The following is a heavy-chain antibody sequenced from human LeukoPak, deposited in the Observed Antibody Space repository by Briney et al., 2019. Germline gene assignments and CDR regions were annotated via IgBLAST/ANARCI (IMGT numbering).Heavy chain of an antibody. CDR2: IHTSGGT. Sequence: PSESLSLTCTVSGGSISSYYWTWIRQAAGKGLEWIGRIHTSGGTNHNPSHKTRVTMSVDTSNNQISLKLSSVTAADTAVYYCARETEVPGGRSWDFWGQGTLVTVSS. J-gene: IGHJ4*02. CDR3: ARETEVPGGRSWDF. V-gene: IGHV4-4*07. CDR1: GGSISSYY. D-gene: IGHD6-19*01.